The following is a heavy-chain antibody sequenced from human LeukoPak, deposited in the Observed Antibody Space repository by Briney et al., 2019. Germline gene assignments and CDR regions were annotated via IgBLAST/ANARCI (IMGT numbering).Heavy chain of an antibody. D-gene: IGHD3-22*01. Sequence: HPGGSLRLSCAASGFTFSSYGMHWVRQAPGKGLEWVAFIRYDGSNKYYADSVKGRFTISRDNSKNTLYLQMNSLRAEDTAVYYCAKDRTYYYDSSGFDYWGKGTLVTVSS. CDR3: AKDRTYYYDSSGFDY. CDR2: IRYDGSNK. CDR1: GFTFSSYG. J-gene: IGHJ4*02. V-gene: IGHV3-30*02.